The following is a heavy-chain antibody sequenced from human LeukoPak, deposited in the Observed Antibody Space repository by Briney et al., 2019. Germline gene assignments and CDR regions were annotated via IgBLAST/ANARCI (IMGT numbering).Heavy chain of an antibody. J-gene: IGHJ6*03. Sequence: GGSLRLSCAASGFTFDDYAMHWVRQAPGKGLEWVSGISWNSGSIGYADSVKGRFTISRDNAKNSLYLQMNSLRAEDTALYYCAKGKGAIYYGSGRDYMDVWGKGTTVTISS. D-gene: IGHD3-10*01. CDR1: GFTFDDYA. V-gene: IGHV3-9*01. CDR3: AKGKGAIYYGSGRDYMDV. CDR2: ISWNSGSI.